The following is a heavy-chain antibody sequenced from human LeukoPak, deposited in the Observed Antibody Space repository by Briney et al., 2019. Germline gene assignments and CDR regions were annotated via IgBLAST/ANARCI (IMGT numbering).Heavy chain of an antibody. J-gene: IGHJ4*02. CDR2: INTNTGNP. D-gene: IGHD5-18*01. V-gene: IGHV7-4-1*02. Sequence: GSVKVSCKASGYTFTSYGITWVRQAPGQGLEWMGWINTNTGNPTYAQGFTGRFVFSLDTSVSTAYLQISSLKAEDTAVYYCARAFGPWIQLWADYWGQGTLVTVSS. CDR1: GYTFTSYG. CDR3: ARAFGPWIQLWADY.